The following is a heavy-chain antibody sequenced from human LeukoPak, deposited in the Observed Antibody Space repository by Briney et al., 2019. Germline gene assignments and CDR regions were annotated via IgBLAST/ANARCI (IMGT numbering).Heavy chain of an antibody. CDR2: IGTNGIST. CDR1: GFTFSNYA. V-gene: IGHV3-64D*08. CDR3: VKGQEVVYTPTFDS. Sequence: GGSLRLSCSASGFTFSNYAMDWVRQAPGKGLEYVSAIGTNGISTYYADSVRDRFTISRDNPKNTLYLHMSSLRVEDTAVYYCVKGQEVVYTPTFDSRGQGTLVTVSS. J-gene: IGHJ4*02. D-gene: IGHD2-8*02.